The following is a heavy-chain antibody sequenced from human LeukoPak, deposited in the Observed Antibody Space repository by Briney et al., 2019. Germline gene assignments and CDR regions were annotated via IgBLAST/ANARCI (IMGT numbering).Heavy chain of an antibody. CDR2: IYHSGST. V-gene: IGHV4-30-2*01. Sequence: PSETLSLTCAVSGGSISSGSYSWSWIRQPPGKGLEWIGYIYHSGSTYYNPSLKSRVTISVDRSKNQFSLKLSSVTAADTAVYYCARAGGTLLWFGETPYYFDYWGQGTLVTVSS. CDR3: ARAGGTLLWFGETPYYFDY. J-gene: IGHJ4*02. CDR1: GGSISSGSYS. D-gene: IGHD3-10*01.